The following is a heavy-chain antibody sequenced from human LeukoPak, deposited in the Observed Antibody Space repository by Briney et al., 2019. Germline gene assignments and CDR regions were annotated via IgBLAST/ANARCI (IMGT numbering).Heavy chain of an antibody. J-gene: IGHJ4*02. V-gene: IGHV3-48*04. CDR2: ISSSSSTI. Sequence: GGSLRLSCAASGFTFSSYSMNWVRQAPGKGLEWVSYISSSSSTIYYADSVKGRFTISRDNAKNSLYLQMNSLRAEDTAVYYCAQSVGFDYWGQGTPVTVSS. CDR1: GFTFSSYS. CDR3: AQSVGFDY. D-gene: IGHD3-3*01.